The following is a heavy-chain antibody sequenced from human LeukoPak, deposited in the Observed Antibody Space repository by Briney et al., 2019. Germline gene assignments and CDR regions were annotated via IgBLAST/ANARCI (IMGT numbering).Heavy chain of an antibody. CDR1: GGSISSYY. D-gene: IGHD2-8*01. CDR3: ATLKGVDPMFDN. V-gene: IGHV4-4*07. CDR2: IYTSGSA. J-gene: IGHJ4*02. Sequence: SETLSLTCTVSGGSISSYYWSWIRQPAGEGLEWIGRIYTSGSANYNPSLKSRVTISVDTSRNQFSLKLRSVTAADTAVYYCATLKGVDPMFDNWGQGILVTVSS.